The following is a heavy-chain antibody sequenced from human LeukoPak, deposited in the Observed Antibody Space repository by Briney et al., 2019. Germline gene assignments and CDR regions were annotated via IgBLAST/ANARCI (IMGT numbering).Heavy chain of an antibody. D-gene: IGHD1-26*01. Sequence: PSETLSLTCTVSGDSIDSISNKFWSWIRQPPGKGLECIGHISGSGRTNYNPSLQSRVTISVDTSKSQFSLRLSSMTAADTAVYYCARLVGATWFGPWGQGTLVTVSS. CDR2: ISGSGRT. CDR3: ARLVGATWFGP. J-gene: IGHJ5*02. V-gene: IGHV4-59*01. CDR1: GDSIDSISNKF.